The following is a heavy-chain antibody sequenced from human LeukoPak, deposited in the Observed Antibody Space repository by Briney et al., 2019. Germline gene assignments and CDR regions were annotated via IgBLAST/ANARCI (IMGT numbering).Heavy chain of an antibody. V-gene: IGHV3-21*01. D-gene: IGHD2-2*01. J-gene: IGHJ4*02. CDR3: ARDNKVVPAATYDY. Sequence: GGSLRLSCAASGFTFSSYSMNWVRQAPGKGLEWVSSISSSSSYIYYADSVKGRFTISRDNAKDSLYLQMNSLRAEDTAVYYCARDNKVVPAATYDYWGQGTLVTVSS. CDR2: ISSSSSYI. CDR1: GFTFSSYS.